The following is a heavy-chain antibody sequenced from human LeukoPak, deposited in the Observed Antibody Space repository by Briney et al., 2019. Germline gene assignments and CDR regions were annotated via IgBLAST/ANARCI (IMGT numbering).Heavy chain of an antibody. J-gene: IGHJ4*02. Sequence: ASVKVSCKASGYTFTGYYMHWVRQAPGKGLEWMGGFDPEDGETIYAQKFQGRVTMTEDTSTDTAYMELSSLRSEDTAVYYSATLNAEFDYWGQGALVTVSS. CDR3: ATLNAEFDY. CDR2: FDPEDGET. CDR1: GYTFTGYY. D-gene: IGHD2-2*01. V-gene: IGHV1-24*01.